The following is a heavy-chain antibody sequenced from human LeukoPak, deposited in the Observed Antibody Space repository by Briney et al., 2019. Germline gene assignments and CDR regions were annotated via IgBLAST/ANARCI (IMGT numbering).Heavy chain of an antibody. CDR2: MNPNSGNT. J-gene: IGHJ4*02. V-gene: IGHV1-8*01. Sequence: GAPVKVSCKASGYTFTSCDINWVRQATGQGLEWMGWMNPNSGNTGYGQSFQSRITMTRDISIGTAYMELSNLTSEDTAIYYCTRGSSGRRDNWGQGTLVTVSA. D-gene: IGHD6-19*01. CDR1: GYTFTSCD. CDR3: TRGSSGRRDN.